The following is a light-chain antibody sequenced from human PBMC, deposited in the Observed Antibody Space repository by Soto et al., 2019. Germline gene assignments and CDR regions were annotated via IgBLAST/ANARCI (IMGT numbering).Light chain of an antibody. CDR1: QSISTY. CDR3: QQYNSLPWT. V-gene: IGKV1-5*03. J-gene: IGKJ1*01. CDR2: EAS. Sequence: DIQMTQSPSTLSASVGDRVTISCRASQSISTYLAWYQQEPGKAPKLLLFEASSLKSGVPSRFSGSGSATEFTLTISSLQPDDFAIYYCQQYNSLPWTFGQGSKVEVK.